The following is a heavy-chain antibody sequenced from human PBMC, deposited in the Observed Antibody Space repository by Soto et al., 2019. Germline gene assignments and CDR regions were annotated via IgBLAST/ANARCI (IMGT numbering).Heavy chain of an antibody. CDR1: GFTFSSYA. Sequence: GGSLRLSCAASGFTFSSYAMHWVRQAPGKGLEWVAVISYDGSNKYYRDSVKGRFTISRDNSKNTLYLQMNSLRAEDTAVYYCARGGQQLASYYFDYWGQGTLVTVSS. CDR2: ISYDGSNK. J-gene: IGHJ4*02. D-gene: IGHD6-13*01. V-gene: IGHV3-30-3*01. CDR3: ARGGQQLASYYFDY.